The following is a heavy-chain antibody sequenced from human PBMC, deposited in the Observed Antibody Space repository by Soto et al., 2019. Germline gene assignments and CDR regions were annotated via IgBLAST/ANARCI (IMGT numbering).Heavy chain of an antibody. CDR3: ATLEISLPWGNGPDY. CDR2: ISGSGDRT. V-gene: IGHV3-23*01. CDR1: GFTFSSDA. D-gene: IGHD3-16*01. J-gene: IGHJ4*02. Sequence: EVHLLQSGGGLVQPGGSLRLSCVASGFTFSSDAMNWVRQAPGKGLEWVSAISGSGDRTYYADSVKGRFTISRDNSKNTLCQQIGSLRAEDAAVYYCATLEISLPWGNGPDYWGTGALVTFSS.